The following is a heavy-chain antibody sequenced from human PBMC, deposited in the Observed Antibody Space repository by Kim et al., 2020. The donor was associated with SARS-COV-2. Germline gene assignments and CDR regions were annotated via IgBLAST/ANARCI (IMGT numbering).Heavy chain of an antibody. J-gene: IGHJ3*02. Sequence: SGPTLVNPTQTLTLTCTFSGFSLSTSGVGVGWIRQPPGKALEWLALIYWDDDKRYSPSLKSRLTITKDNSKNQVVLTMTNMDPVDTATYYCSHLKSRITIFGVVIDDAFDIWGQETMFTVSS. CDR1: GFSLSTSGVG. CDR2: IYWDDDK. D-gene: IGHD3-3*01. V-gene: IGHV2-5*02. CDR3: SHLKSRITIFGVVIDDAFDI.